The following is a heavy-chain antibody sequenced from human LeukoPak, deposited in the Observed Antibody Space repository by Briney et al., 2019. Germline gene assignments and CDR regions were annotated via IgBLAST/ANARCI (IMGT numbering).Heavy chain of an antibody. Sequence: GRSLRLSCAASGFTFSSYSMNWVRQAPGKGLEWVSVTSENGGSTHYADSVKGRFTIYRDNSKNTLYLQMNSLGGEDTAVYYCAKGRWGLTINNFDIWGQGRMVTVSS. D-gene: IGHD3-9*01. CDR1: GFTFSSYS. V-gene: IGHV3-23*01. CDR3: AKGRWGLTINNFDI. CDR2: TSENGGST. J-gene: IGHJ3*02.